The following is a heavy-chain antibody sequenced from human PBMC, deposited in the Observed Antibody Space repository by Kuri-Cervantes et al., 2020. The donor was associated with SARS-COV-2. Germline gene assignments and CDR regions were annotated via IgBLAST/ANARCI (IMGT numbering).Heavy chain of an antibody. CDR1: GFNFSRAD. CDR3: AKDHSGVHDF. V-gene: IGHV3-30*18. D-gene: IGHD2-21*01. CDR2: ISYDGKHK. J-gene: IGHJ4*02. Sequence: GESLKISCAASGFNFSRADMHWVRQAPGKGLEWVAFISYDGKHKKCIGSGKGRFAISRDNSQNTLLLQMTSLRSEDTAMYYCAKDHSGVHDFWGQGTLVTVSS.